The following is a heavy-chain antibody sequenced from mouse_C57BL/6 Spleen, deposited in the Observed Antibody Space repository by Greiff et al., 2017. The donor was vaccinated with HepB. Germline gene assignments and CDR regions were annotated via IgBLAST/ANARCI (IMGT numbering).Heavy chain of an antibody. V-gene: IGHV5-9-1*02. Sequence: EVHLVESGAGLVKPGGSLKLSCAASGFTFSSYAMSWVRQTPEKRLEWVAYISSGGDYIYYADTVKGRFTISRDNARNTLYLQMSSLKSEDTAMYYCTRDYYGSSYGGFAYWGQGTLVTVSA. CDR2: ISSGGDYI. CDR1: GFTFSSYA. CDR3: TRDYYGSSYGGFAY. D-gene: IGHD1-1*01. J-gene: IGHJ3*01.